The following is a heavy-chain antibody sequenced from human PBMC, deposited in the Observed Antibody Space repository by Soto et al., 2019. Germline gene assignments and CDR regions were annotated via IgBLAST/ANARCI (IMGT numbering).Heavy chain of an antibody. CDR1: GFTFSSYA. V-gene: IGHV3-30-3*01. J-gene: IGHJ6*02. CDR2: ISYDGSNK. Sequence: GGSLRLSCAASGFTFSSYAMHWVRQAPGKGPEWVAVISYDGSNKYYADSVKGRFTISRDNSKNTLYLQMNSLRAEDTAVYYCARDLKYYDYVWGSYRPYYYYYGMDVWGQGTTVTVSS. D-gene: IGHD3-16*02. CDR3: ARDLKYYDYVWGSYRPYYYYYGMDV.